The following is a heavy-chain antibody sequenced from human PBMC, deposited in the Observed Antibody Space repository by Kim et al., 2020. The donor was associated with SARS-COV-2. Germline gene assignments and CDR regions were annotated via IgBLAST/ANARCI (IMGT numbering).Heavy chain of an antibody. Sequence: SRVTISVDTSKNQFSLKLSSVTAADTAVYYCARVATFWSGLYYYYYGMDVWGQGTTVTVSS. V-gene: IGHV4-59*01. D-gene: IGHD3-3*01. J-gene: IGHJ6*02. CDR3: ARVATFWSGLYYYYYGMDV.